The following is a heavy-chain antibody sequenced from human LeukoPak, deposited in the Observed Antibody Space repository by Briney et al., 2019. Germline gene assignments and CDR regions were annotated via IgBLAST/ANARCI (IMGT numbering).Heavy chain of an antibody. CDR2: IYTSGSI. V-gene: IGHV4-61*02. Sequence: PSQTLSLTCTVSGASISSGSYYWSWIRQPAGKGLERIGRIYTSGSINYNPSLKSRVTISVDTSKNQFSLKLSSVTAADTAVYYCARASTTVVTDWFDPWGQGTLVTVSS. CDR3: ARASTTVVTDWFDP. D-gene: IGHD4-23*01. J-gene: IGHJ5*02. CDR1: GASISSGSYY.